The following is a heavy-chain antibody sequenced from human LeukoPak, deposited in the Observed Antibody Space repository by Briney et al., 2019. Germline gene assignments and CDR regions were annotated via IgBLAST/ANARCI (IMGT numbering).Heavy chain of an antibody. V-gene: IGHV1-69*13. CDR1: GGTFDSHA. CDR3: ADRFCSGGSCYSTLAEYFQY. CDR2: IMPISGTA. J-gene: IGHJ1*01. D-gene: IGHD2-15*01. Sequence: SVKVSCKASGGTFDSHAINWVRQAPGQGLEWMGGIMPISGTAKYAQKFQGRFTITADDSTSTAYMELTSLRSDDTAVYYCADRFCSGGSCYSTLAEYFQYWGQGTLVTVSS.